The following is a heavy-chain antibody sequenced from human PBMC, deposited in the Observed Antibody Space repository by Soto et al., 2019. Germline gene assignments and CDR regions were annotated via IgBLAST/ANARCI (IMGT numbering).Heavy chain of an antibody. D-gene: IGHD3-3*01. CDR3: ASLRFSEWLFDSWFDP. V-gene: IGHV4-31*03. J-gene: IGHJ5*02. CDR1: GGSISSGGYY. CDR2: IYYSGST. Sequence: SETLSLTCTVSGGSISSGGYYWSWIRQHPGKGLEWIGYIYYSGSTYYNPSLKSRVTISVDTSKNQFSLKLSSVTAADTAVYFCASLRFSEWLFDSWFDPWGQGTLVTVSS.